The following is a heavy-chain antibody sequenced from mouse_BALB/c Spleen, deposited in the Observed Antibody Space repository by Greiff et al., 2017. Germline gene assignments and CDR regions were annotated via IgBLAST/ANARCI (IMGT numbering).Heavy chain of an antibody. CDR1: GFTFSSYA. CDR3: SLDGDYGNYYAMGN. D-gene: IGHD2-1*01. J-gene: IGHJ4*01. V-gene: IGHV5-9-4*01. Sequence: DVLLVESGGGLVKPGGSLKLSCAASGFTFSSYAMSWVRQSPEKRLEWVAEISSGGRYTYYPATVPGRITISRDNAKNTLYLEMSSLRSEDTAMYYCSLDGDYGNYYAMGNWGQGASVSVSS. CDR2: ISSGGRYT.